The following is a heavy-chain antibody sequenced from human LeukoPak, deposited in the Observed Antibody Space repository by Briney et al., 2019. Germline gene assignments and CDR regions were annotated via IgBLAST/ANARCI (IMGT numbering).Heavy chain of an antibody. CDR1: GFTFSSYG. J-gene: IGHJ4*02. CDR3: ARDLGVGSSSSLDY. D-gene: IGHD6-6*01. V-gene: IGHV3-33*01. Sequence: PGGSLRLSCAASGFTFSSYGMHWVRQAPGKGLEWVAVIWYDGSNKYYADSVKGRFTISRDNSKNTLYLQMNSLRAEDTAVYYCARDLGVGSSSSLDYWGQGTLVTVSP. CDR2: IWYDGSNK.